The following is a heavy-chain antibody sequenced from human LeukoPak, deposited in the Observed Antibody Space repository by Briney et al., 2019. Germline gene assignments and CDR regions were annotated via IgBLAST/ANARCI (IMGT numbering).Heavy chain of an antibody. Sequence: PGGSLRLSCAASGFTFSSYAMHWVRQAPGKGLEWVAVISYDGSNKYYAGSVKGRFTISRDNSKNTLYLQMNSLRAEDTAVYYCARESDYYYYGMDVWGQGTTVTVSS. CDR3: ARESDYYYYGMDV. CDR2: ISYDGSNK. J-gene: IGHJ6*02. CDR1: GFTFSSYA. D-gene: IGHD3-3*01. V-gene: IGHV3-30-3*01.